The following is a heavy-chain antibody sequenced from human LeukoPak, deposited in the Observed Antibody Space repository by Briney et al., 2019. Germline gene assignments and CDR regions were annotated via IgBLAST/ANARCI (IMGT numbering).Heavy chain of an antibody. CDR3: AKARLRFLDPNWFDP. J-gene: IGHJ5*02. CDR2: ISWNSGSI. D-gene: IGHD3-3*01. V-gene: IGHV3-9*01. Sequence: GGSLRLSCAASGFTFDDYGMSWVRQAPGKGLEWVSGISWNSGSIGYADSVKGRFTISRDNAKNSLYLQMNSLRAEDTALYYCAKARLRFLDPNWFDPWGQGTLVTVSS. CDR1: GFTFDDYG.